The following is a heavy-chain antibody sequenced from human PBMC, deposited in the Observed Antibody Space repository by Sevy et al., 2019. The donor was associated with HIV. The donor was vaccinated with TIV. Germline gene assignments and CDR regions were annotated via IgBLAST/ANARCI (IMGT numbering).Heavy chain of an antibody. CDR3: ARDFGAYDYAPGHY. J-gene: IGHJ4*02. V-gene: IGHV3-30-3*01. CDR2: TSYDGVKT. CDR1: GFTFSTHA. D-gene: IGHD3-10*01. Sequence: GGSLRLSCAASGFTFSTHALHWVRQAPGRGLEWVAVTSYDGVKTYYADSVKGRFTISRDDSKNTLYLQMNSLRAEDTAVYFCARDFGAYDYAPGHYWGQGTQVTVSS.